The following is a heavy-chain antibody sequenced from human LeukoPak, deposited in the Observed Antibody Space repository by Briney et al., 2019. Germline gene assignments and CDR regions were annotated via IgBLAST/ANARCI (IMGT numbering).Heavy chain of an antibody. V-gene: IGHV7-4-1*02. CDR3: GRDPKLGIRGYTYGYIDF. CDR1: GYTFTSYA. J-gene: IGHJ4*02. Sequence: ASVKVSCKASGYTFTSYAMNWVRQAPGQGLEWMGWINTNTGDPTYAQGFTGRFVFSLDTSVNTAYLQITGLKADDTAVYYCGRDPKLGIRGYTYGYIDFWGQGTLVTVAS. CDR2: INTNTGDP. D-gene: IGHD5-18*01.